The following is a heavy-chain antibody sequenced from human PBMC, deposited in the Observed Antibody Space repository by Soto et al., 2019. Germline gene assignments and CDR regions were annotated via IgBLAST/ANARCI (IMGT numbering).Heavy chain of an antibody. CDR2: IYYSGST. J-gene: IGHJ4*02. CDR1: GGSVISGSYY. Sequence: AETLSLTCTVSGGSVISGSYYCICIRQPPGKGLELIGYIYYSGSTNYNPSLKSRVTISVDTSKNQFSLKLSSVTAADTAVYYCARVSPVRFFDYWGQGTLVTVSS. CDR3: ARVSPVRFFDY. V-gene: IGHV4-61*01.